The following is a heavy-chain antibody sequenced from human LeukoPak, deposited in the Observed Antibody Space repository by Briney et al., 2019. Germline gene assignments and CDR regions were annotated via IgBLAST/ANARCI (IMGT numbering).Heavy chain of an antibody. Sequence: PGGSLRLSCEGSAFIFSGHWMNWVRQTPGKGLEWVASIKEDGSERQYADSVKGRFTISRDNAKNSLYLQMNSLRAEDTALYYCAKANYQLLAPNHPYGLDVWGQGTTVTVSS. CDR3: AKANYQLLAPNHPYGLDV. CDR1: AFIFSGHW. CDR2: IKEDGSER. J-gene: IGHJ6*02. V-gene: IGHV3-7*03. D-gene: IGHD2-2*01.